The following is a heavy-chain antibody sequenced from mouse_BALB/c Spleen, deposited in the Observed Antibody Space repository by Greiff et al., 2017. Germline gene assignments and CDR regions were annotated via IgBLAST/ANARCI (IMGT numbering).Heavy chain of an antibody. CDR3: ARRTGKDAMDY. CDR2: ISSGGSYT. CDR1: GFTFSSYG. J-gene: IGHJ4*01. V-gene: IGHV5-6*01. D-gene: IGHD4-1*01. Sequence: EVQGVESGGDLVKPGGSLKLSCAASGFTFSSYGMSWVRQTPDKRLEWVATISSGGSYTYYPDSVKGRFTISRDNAKNTLYLQMSSLKSEDTAMYYCARRTGKDAMDYWGQGTSVTVSS.